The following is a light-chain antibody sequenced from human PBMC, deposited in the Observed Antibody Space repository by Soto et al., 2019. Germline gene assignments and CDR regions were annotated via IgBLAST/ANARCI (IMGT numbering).Light chain of an antibody. V-gene: IGKV1-39*01. J-gene: IGKJ1*01. CDR1: QSISSY. CDR3: QQSYSNPQT. Sequence: DIQMTQSPSSISASVGDRVTITGRASQSISSYLNWYQQTTGKAPKLLIYAASSLQSGVPSRFSGTGSRTDFTLPLSSLQPEDFETYYCQQSYSNPQTFGQGTKVDIK. CDR2: AAS.